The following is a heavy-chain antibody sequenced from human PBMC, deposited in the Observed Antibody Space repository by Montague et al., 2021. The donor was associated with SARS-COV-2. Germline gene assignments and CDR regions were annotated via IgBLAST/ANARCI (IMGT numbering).Heavy chain of an antibody. Sequence: SETLSLTCSVSGVSISSGSYYWSWVRQPPGKGLEWIGYVYHTGGTSYNPSLKSRVTLSIDTSKNQFSLNLTSVTAADTAVYYCVREKYYFDDSGSKWGQGTLVTV. D-gene: IGHD3-22*01. CDR2: VYHTGGT. CDR1: GVSISSGSYY. J-gene: IGHJ4*02. CDR3: VREKYYFDDSGSK. V-gene: IGHV4-61*01.